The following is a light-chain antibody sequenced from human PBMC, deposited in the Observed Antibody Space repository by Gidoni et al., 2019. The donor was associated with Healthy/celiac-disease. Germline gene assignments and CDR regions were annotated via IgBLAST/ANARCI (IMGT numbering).Light chain of an antibody. CDR3: SSYTSSSTLDYV. J-gene: IGLJ1*01. CDR1: SSDVGGYNY. Sequence: QSALTQPASVSGSPGQSITICCTGTSSDVGGYNYVSWYQQHPGKAPKLMIYDVSNRPSGVSNRFSGSKSGNTASLTISGLQAEDEADYYCSSYTSSSTLDYVFGTGTKVTVL. V-gene: IGLV2-14*01. CDR2: DVS.